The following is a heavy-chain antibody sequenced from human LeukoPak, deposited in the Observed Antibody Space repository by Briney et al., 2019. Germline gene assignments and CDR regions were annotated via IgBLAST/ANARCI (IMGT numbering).Heavy chain of an antibody. V-gene: IGHV4-34*01. CDR1: GGSFSGYY. J-gene: IGHJ5*02. CDR3: ARGGIAAANWFDP. CDR2: INHSGST. D-gene: IGHD6-13*01. Sequence: PSETLSLTCAVYGGSFSGYYWSWIRQPPGKGLEWIGEINHSGSTNYNPSLKSRVTISVDTSKNQFSLKLSSVPAADTAVYYCARGGIAAANWFDPWGQGTLVTVSS.